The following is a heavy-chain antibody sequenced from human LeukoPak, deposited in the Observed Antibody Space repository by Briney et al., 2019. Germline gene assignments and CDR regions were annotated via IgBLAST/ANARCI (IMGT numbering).Heavy chain of an antibody. J-gene: IGHJ4*02. V-gene: IGHV1-2*06. CDR1: GYTFTGYY. Sequence: GASVKVSCKASGYTFTGYYMYWVRQAPGQGLEWMGRINPNSGGTNYAQKFQGRVTMTRDTSISTAYMELSRLRSDDTAVYYCARGTDCSGGSCLDYWGQGTLVTVSS. CDR3: ARGTDCSGGSCLDY. CDR2: INPNSGGT. D-gene: IGHD2-15*01.